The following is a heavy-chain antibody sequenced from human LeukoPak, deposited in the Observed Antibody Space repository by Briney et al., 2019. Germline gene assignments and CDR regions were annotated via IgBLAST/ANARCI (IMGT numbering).Heavy chain of an antibody. D-gene: IGHD3-3*01. CDR1: GFTFSSYG. V-gene: IGHV3-30*18. J-gene: IGHJ4*02. CDR2: ISYDGSNK. Sequence: PGGSLRLSCAASGFTFSSYGMHWVRQAPSKGLEWVAVISYDGSNKYYADSVKGRFTISRGNSKNTVYLQMNSLRPEDTAVYYCAKPRGGYYFDYWGQGTLVTVSS. CDR3: AKPRGGYYFDY.